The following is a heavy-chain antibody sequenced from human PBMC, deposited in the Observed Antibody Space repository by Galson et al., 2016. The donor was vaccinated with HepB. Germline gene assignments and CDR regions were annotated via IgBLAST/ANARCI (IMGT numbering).Heavy chain of an antibody. CDR2: LYYSGDT. CDR1: DDSINSSRYY. V-gene: IGHV4-39*01. J-gene: IGHJ4*02. CDR3: ARHGPVTTHFY. D-gene: IGHD4-11*01. Sequence: SETLSLTCTVSDDSINSSRYYWGWIRQPPGKGLGWIGSLYYSGDTFYNPSLKTRVTLSVDTSKKQFSLRLNSVTAADTAVYYCARHGPVTTHFYWGQGTLVTVSS.